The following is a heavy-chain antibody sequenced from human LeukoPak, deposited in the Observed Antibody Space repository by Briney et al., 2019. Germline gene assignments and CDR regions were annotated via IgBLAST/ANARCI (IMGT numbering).Heavy chain of an antibody. CDR3: ARYGSGLPYYYYYYMDV. Sequence: SETLSLTCTVFGGSISSYYWSWIRQPPGKGLEWIGYIYYSWSTHYNPSLKSRVTISVDTSQNQFSLKLSSVTAADTAVYYYARYGSGLPYYYYYYMDVWGKGTTVTISS. CDR1: GGSISSYY. D-gene: IGHD1-14*01. J-gene: IGHJ6*03. V-gene: IGHV4-59*01. CDR2: IYYSWST.